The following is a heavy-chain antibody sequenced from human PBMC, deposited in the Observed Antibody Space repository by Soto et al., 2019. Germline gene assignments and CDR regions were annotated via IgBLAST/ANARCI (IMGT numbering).Heavy chain of an antibody. J-gene: IGHJ4*02. CDR2: IYYSGST. CDR1: GGSIDYYY. Sequence: SETLSLTCTVSGGSIDYYYWGWIRQPPGKGLEWIGSIYYSGSTYYNPSLKSRVTISVDTSKNQFSLKLSSVTAADTAVYYCARQRYYDSSGYYSDYWGQGTLVTVSS. CDR3: ARQRYYDSSGYYSDY. V-gene: IGHV4-39*01. D-gene: IGHD3-22*01.